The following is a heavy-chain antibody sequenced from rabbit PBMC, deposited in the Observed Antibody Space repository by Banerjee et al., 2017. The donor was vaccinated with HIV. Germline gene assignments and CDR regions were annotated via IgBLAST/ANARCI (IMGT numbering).Heavy chain of an antibody. V-gene: IGHV1S40*01. CDR3: ARAGYGGSSYYTDFNL. J-gene: IGHJ4*01. CDR2: IYGGSSGTT. D-gene: IGHD8-1*01. Sequence: QSLEESGGDLVKPGASLTLTCTASGFSFSSSYWICWVRQAPGKGLEWIACIYGGSSGTTYYASWAKGRFTISKTSSTTVTLQMTSLTAADTATYFCARAGYGGSSYYTDFNLWGQGTLVTVS. CDR1: GFSFSSSYW.